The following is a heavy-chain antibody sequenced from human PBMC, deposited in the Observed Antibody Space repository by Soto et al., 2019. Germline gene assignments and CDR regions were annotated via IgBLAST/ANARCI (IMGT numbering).Heavy chain of an antibody. CDR1: GYTFTSYD. V-gene: IGHV1-58*02. Sequence: SVKVSCKASGYTFTSYDINWLRQSRGQRLEWIGWIVVGSGNTNYAQKFQERVTITRDMSTSTAYMELSSLRSEDTAVYYCAAERAVVPAASGGMDVWGQGTTVTVSS. CDR3: AAERAVVPAASGGMDV. D-gene: IGHD2-2*01. CDR2: IVVGSGNT. J-gene: IGHJ6*02.